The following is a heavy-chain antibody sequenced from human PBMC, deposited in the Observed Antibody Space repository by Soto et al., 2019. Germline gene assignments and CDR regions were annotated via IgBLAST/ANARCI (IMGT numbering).Heavy chain of an antibody. Sequence: PSETLSLTCAVYGGSFSGYYWSWIRQPPGKGLEWIGEINHSGSTNYNPSLKSRVTISVDTSKNQFSLKLSSVTAADTAVYYCAREGVESWWNDCYWFDPWGQGTLVTVSS. J-gene: IGHJ5*02. CDR1: GGSFSGYY. CDR3: AREGVESWWNDCYWFDP. D-gene: IGHD1-1*01. V-gene: IGHV4-34*01. CDR2: INHSGST.